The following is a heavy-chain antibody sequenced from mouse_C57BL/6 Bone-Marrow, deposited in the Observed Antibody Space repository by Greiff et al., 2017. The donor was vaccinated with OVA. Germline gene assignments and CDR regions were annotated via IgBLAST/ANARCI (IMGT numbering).Heavy chain of an antibody. CDR3: ARSGRRGSSYRYFDV. V-gene: IGHV3-8*01. Sequence: EVQLQQSGPGLAKPSQTLSLTCSVTGYSITSDYWNWIRKFPGNKLEYMGYISYSGSTYYNPSLKSRISITRDTSKNQYYLQSNSVTTEDTATYYCARSGRRGSSYRYFDVWGTGTTVTVSS. D-gene: IGHD1-1*01. J-gene: IGHJ1*03. CDR2: ISYSGST. CDR1: GYSITSDY.